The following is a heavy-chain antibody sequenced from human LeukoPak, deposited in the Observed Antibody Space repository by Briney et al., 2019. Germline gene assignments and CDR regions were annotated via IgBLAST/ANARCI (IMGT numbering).Heavy chain of an antibody. Sequence: GGSLTLSCKASGFTLGAYAMSWVRQAPGKWLEWVGFIRSKAYGGTTEYAASVKGRFTISRDDSKSIAYLQMNSLKTEDTAVYYCTRSAGYSSGWYHDYWGQGTLVTVSS. D-gene: IGHD6-19*01. CDR2: IRSKAYGGTT. V-gene: IGHV3-49*04. CDR3: TRSAGYSSGWYHDY. CDR1: GFTLGAYA. J-gene: IGHJ4*02.